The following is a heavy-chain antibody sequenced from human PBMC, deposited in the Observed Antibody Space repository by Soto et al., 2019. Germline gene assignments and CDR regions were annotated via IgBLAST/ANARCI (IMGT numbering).Heavy chain of an antibody. CDR2: IWDDGSNT. D-gene: IGHD3-9*01. Sequence: GGSLRLSCVASGFFLRDFGMHWVRQAPGKGLEWVSVIWDDGSNTYQGESVKGRFTISRDNSKKMLFLQMNSLRDEDTAVYYCAKDRHPDGIWTFDSWGPGTLVTVSS. CDR3: AKDRHPDGIWTFDS. CDR1: GFFLRDFG. J-gene: IGHJ4*02. V-gene: IGHV3-33*06.